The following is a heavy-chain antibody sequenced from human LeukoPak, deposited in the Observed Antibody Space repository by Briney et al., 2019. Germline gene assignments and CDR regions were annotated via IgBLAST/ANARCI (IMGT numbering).Heavy chain of an antibody. CDR3: AKRTSGSSWYSSDY. V-gene: IGHV3-23*01. CDR2: MSGDATST. J-gene: IGHJ4*02. CDR1: GFTFTSYA. D-gene: IGHD6-13*01. Sequence: PGGSLRLSCAASGFTFTSYAMSWVRQAPGKGLEWVSTMSGDATSTYYADSVEGRFTISRDNSKNTLYLQMNSLRAEDTAVYYCAKRTSGSSWYSSDYWGQGTLVTVSS.